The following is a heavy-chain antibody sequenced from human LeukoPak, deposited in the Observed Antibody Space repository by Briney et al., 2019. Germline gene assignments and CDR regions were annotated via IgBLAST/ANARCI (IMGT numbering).Heavy chain of an antibody. J-gene: IGHJ4*02. V-gene: IGHV3-23*01. CDR2: ISGSDDGT. D-gene: IGHD2-15*01. CDR1: GFTFSTHA. Sequence: GGSLRLSCAASGFTFSTHAMSWVRQIPGKGLEWVSAISGSDDGTYYADSVKGRFTISRDNSRNTLYLQMNTLRAEDTAVYFCAKSPVPSCRGSFCYPFDYWGQGNLVTVSS. CDR3: AKSPVPSCRGSFCYPFDY.